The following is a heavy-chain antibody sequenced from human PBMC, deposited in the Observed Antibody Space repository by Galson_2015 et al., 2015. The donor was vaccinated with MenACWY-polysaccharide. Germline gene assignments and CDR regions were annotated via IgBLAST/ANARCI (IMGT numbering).Heavy chain of an antibody. D-gene: IGHD2-2*01. CDR3: VRDRRPAEPFDY. V-gene: IGHV3-11*01. CDR1: GFTFSDYY. CDR2: ISSSSSTI. Sequence: SLRLSCAASGFTFSDYYMSWIRQAPGKGLEWVSYISSSSSTIYEADSVKGRFTISRDNAKKSLYLQMISLRAEDTAVYYCVRDRRPAEPFDYWGQGTLVTVS. J-gene: IGHJ4*02.